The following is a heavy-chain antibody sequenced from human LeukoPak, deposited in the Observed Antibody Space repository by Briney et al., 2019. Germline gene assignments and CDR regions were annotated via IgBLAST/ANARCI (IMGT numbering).Heavy chain of an antibody. CDR1: GYTFTGYY. V-gene: IGHV1-2*02. D-gene: IGHD5-12*01. CDR2: INPNCGGT. J-gene: IGHJ6*02. CDR3: ASFFGYSCYDLTYYYYGMDV. Sequence: ASVEVSSKASGYTFTGYYMHCVRHAPGQRLECIGGINPNCGGTNYAQKCQGRVTMTRGTAIRTAHTELSRVRSEDTAPYYRASFFGYSCYDLTYYYYGMDVWVQGTTVTDSS.